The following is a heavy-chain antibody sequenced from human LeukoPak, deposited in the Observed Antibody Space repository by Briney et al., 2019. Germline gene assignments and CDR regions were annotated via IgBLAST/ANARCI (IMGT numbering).Heavy chain of an antibody. CDR1: GGSVSSSSYY. D-gene: IGHD3-10*01. CDR3: ARGGEYLPKNWFDP. Sequence: SETLSLTCTVSGGSVSSSSYYWGWIRQPPGKGLEWIGSIYYSGSTYYNPSLKSRVTISVDRSKNQFSLKLSSVTAADTAVYYCARGGEYLPKNWFDPWGQGTLVTVSS. CDR2: IYYSGST. V-gene: IGHV4-39*07. J-gene: IGHJ5*02.